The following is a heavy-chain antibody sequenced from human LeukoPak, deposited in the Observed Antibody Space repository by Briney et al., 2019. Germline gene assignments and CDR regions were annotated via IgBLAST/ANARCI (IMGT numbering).Heavy chain of an antibody. J-gene: IGHJ6*02. CDR3: ARQSGLTGPYYYYGMDV. Sequence: GGSLRLSCAASGFTFSSYGMHWVRQAPGKGLEWVAVIWYDGSNKYYADSVKGRFTISRDNSKNTLYLQMNSLRAEDTAVCYCARQSGLTGPYYYYGMDVWGQGTTVTVSS. CDR2: IWYDGSNK. CDR1: GFTFSSYG. V-gene: IGHV3-33*01. D-gene: IGHD7-27*01.